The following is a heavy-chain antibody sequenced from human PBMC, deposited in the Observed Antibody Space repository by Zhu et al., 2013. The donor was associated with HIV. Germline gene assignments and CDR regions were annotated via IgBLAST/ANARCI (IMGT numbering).Heavy chain of an antibody. CDR3: ARADRYCTNGVCPMYYYYGMDV. CDR1: GGTFSSYA. V-gene: IGHV1-69*01. D-gene: IGHD2-8*01. CDR2: IIPIFGTA. Sequence: QVQLVQSGAEVKKPGASVKVSCKASGGTFSSYAISWVRQAPGQGLEWMGGIIPIFGTANYAQKFQGRVTITADESTSTAYMELSSLRSGDTAVYYCARADRYCTNGVCPMYYYYGMDVWGQGTRSPSP. J-gene: IGHJ6*02.